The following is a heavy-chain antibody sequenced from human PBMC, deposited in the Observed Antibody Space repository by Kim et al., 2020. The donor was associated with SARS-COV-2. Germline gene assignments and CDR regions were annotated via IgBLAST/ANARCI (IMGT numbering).Heavy chain of an antibody. V-gene: IGHV4-59*01. J-gene: IGHJ4*02. Sequence: SETLSLTCTVSGGSISSYYWSWIRQPPGKGLEWIGYIYYSGSTNYNPSLKSRVTISVDTSKNQFSLKLSSVTAADTAVYYCARVGGSSIAARRTFFDYWGQGTLVTVSS. CDR3: ARVGGSSIAARRTFFDY. CDR2: IYYSGST. D-gene: IGHD6-6*01. CDR1: GGSISSYY.